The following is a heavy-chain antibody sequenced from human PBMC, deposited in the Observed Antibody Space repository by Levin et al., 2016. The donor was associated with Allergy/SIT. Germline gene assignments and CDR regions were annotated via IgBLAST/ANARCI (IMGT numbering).Heavy chain of an antibody. CDR3: ASSYHYDILTGYFY. CDR2: ISGSGGAP. J-gene: IGHJ4*02. Sequence: GESLKISCAASGYSFSSYAMSWVRQAPGKGLEWVSGISGSGGAPYYADSVQGRFTISRDNSKNTLYLQMNNLRAEDTALYYCASSYHYDILTGYFYWGQGTLVTVSS. CDR1: GYSFSSYA. V-gene: IGHV3-23*01. D-gene: IGHD3-9*01.